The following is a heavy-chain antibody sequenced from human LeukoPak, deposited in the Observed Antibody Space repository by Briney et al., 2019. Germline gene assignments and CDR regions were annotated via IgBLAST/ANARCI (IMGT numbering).Heavy chain of an antibody. J-gene: IGHJ4*02. CDR1: GFTVSSND. CDR2: IYSGGST. V-gene: IGHV3-53*01. Sequence: GGSLRLSCAASGFTVSSNDISWVRQAPGKGLEWVSVIYSGGSTKYADSVKARFTISRDNSKNTVYLQMHSLRAEDTAVYYCARATLDNWGQGTLVTVSS. CDR3: ARATLDN.